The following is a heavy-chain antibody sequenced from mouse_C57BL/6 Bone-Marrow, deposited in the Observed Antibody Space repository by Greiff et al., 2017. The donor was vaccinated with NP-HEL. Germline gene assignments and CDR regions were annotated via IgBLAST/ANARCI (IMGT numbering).Heavy chain of an antibody. CDR1: GYTFTSYW. J-gene: IGHJ3*01. CDR2: IHPNSGST. D-gene: IGHD4-1*01. CDR3: ARIITGSFAY. Sequence: QVQLQQPGAELVKPGASVKLSCKASGYTFTSYWMHWVKQRPGQGLEWIGMIHPNSGSTNYNEKSKSKATLTVDKSSSTAYMQLSSLTSEDSAVYYCARIITGSFAYWGQGTLVTVSA. V-gene: IGHV1-64*01.